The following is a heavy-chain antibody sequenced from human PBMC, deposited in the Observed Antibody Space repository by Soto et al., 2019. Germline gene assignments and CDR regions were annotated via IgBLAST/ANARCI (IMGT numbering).Heavy chain of an antibody. J-gene: IGHJ6*02. Sequence: EVQLVESGGGLVQPGGSLRLSCAASGFTFSSYWMSWVRQAPGKGLEWVANIKQDGSEKYYVDSVKGRFTISRDNAKNSLYLQMNSLRAEDTAVYYCARDPNIVLVPAALRSYYCYYGMDVWGQGTTVTVSS. CDR2: IKQDGSEK. CDR3: ARDPNIVLVPAALRSYYCYYGMDV. D-gene: IGHD2-2*01. CDR1: GFTFSSYW. V-gene: IGHV3-7*01.